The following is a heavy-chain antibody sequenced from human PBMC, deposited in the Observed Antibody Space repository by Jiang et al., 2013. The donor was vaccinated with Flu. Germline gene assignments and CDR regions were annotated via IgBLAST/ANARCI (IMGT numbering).Heavy chain of an antibody. D-gene: IGHD3-10*01. J-gene: IGHJ5*02. CDR3: ARSTMVRGVRGNWFDP. CDR2: IYYSGST. V-gene: IGHV4-59*08. CDR1: GGSISSYY. Sequence: GSGLVKPSETLSLTCTVSGGSISSYYWSWIRQPPGKGLEWIGYIYYSGSTNYNPSLKSRVTISVDTSKNQFSLKLSSVTAADTAVYYCARSTMVRGVRGNWFDPWGQGTLVTVSS.